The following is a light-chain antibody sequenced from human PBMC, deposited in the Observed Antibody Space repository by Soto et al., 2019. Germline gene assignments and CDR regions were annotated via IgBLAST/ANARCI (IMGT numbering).Light chain of an antibody. CDR1: QRIRSTY. V-gene: IGKV3-20*01. CDR3: HQYDGSPLYT. CDR2: DES. Sequence: EILLTQSPGTLSLSPGDSATLSCRASQRIRSTYLAWYQQKPGQAPRLLIYDESSRATGIPDRFSGSGSGTDFYLTISRLESAEFAVYYCHQYDGSPLYTFGQRTKLEI. J-gene: IGKJ2*01.